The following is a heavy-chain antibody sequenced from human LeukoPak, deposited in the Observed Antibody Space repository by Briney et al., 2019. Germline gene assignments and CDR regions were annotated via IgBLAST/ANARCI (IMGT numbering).Heavy chain of an antibody. J-gene: IGHJ4*02. CDR1: GYTFTSYA. Sequence: GASVKVSCKASGYTFTSYAMHWVRQAPGQRLEWMGWINAGNGNTKYSQKFQGRVTITRDTSASTAYMELSSLRSEDTAVYYCARDRVDMIVPFDYWGQGTLVTVSS. V-gene: IGHV1-3*01. D-gene: IGHD3-22*01. CDR2: INAGNGNT. CDR3: ARDRVDMIVPFDY.